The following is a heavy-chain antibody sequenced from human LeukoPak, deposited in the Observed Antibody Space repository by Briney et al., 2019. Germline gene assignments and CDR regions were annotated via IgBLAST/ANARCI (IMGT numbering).Heavy chain of an antibody. Sequence: GGSLRLSCAASGFTFSDYWMSWVRQAPGKGLEWVANIKHDGSEKYYVDSVKGRFTISRDNAKNSLYLQMNNLRPDDTAFYFCVKEGVEYSYSYGDYWGQGTLVTVSS. CDR1: GFTFSDYW. CDR3: VKEGVEYSYSYGDY. V-gene: IGHV3-7*01. J-gene: IGHJ4*02. CDR2: IKHDGSEK. D-gene: IGHD3-16*01.